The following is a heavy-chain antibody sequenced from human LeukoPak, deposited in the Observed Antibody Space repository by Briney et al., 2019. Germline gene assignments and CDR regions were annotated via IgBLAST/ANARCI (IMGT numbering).Heavy chain of an antibody. CDR3: ARGRVYYYGMDV. CDR1: GGSFSGYY. J-gene: IGHJ6*02. Sequence: PSETLSLTCAVYGGSFSGYYWSWIRQPPGKGLEWIGEINHSGSTNYNPSLKSRVTISVDTSKNQFSLKLSSVTAADTAVYYCARGRVYYYGMDVWGQGTTVTVSS. V-gene: IGHV4-34*01. CDR2: INHSGST.